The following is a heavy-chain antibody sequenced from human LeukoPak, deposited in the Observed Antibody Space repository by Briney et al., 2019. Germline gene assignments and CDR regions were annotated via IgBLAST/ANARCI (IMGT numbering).Heavy chain of an antibody. D-gene: IGHD3-10*01. CDR3: ARANYPDYYGSGTDY. Sequence: ASVKVSCKASGYTFTSYYMHWVRQAPGQGLEWMGIINPSGGSTSYAQKFQGRVTMTRDTSTSTVYMELSRLRSDDTAVYYCARANYPDYYGSGTDYWGQGTLVTVSS. J-gene: IGHJ4*02. CDR2: INPSGGST. CDR1: GYTFTSYY. V-gene: IGHV1-46*01.